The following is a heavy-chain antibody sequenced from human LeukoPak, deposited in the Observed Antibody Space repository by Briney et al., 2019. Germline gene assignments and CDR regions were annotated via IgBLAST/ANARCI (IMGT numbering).Heavy chain of an antibody. CDR2: ISYSGGST. D-gene: IGHD6-19*01. J-gene: IGHJ4*02. V-gene: IGHV3-23*01. CDR1: GFTFSSYA. CDR3: AEELTAVAASFDY. Sequence: GGSLRLSCAASGFTFSSYAMSWVRQAPGKGLEWVSGISYSGGSTYSADSVKGRFTISRDNSKNTLYLQMNSLRAEDTAVYYCAEELTAVAASFDYWGQGTLVTVSS.